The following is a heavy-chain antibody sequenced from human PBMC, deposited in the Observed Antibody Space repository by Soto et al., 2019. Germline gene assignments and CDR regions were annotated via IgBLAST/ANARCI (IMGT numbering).Heavy chain of an antibody. Sequence: QVQLQESGPGLVKPSQTLSLTCTVSGGSISSGGYYWSWIRQHPGKGLAWIGYIHYTGRTYYNPSLRSRVTISRDTSRIQFSLKLCSVTAADTAVYYCARGETYYDILKGFDPWGQGTLVTVSS. V-gene: IGHV4-31*03. D-gene: IGHD3-9*01. CDR2: IHYTGRT. CDR1: GGSISSGGYY. CDR3: ARGETYYDILKGFDP. J-gene: IGHJ5*02.